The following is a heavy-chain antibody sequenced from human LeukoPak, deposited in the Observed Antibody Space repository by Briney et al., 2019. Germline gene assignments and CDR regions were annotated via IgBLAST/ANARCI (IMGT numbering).Heavy chain of an antibody. J-gene: IGHJ4*02. Sequence: GASVKVSCKASGYTFTSYYMHWVRQAPGQGLEWMGIINPSGGSTTYAHKFQGRLTMTRDTSTSTVYMELSSLRAEDTAVYYCAKVWNLNDFDYWGQGTLVTVSS. D-gene: IGHD1-1*01. CDR3: AKVWNLNDFDY. CDR1: GYTFTSYY. CDR2: INPSGGST. V-gene: IGHV1-46*01.